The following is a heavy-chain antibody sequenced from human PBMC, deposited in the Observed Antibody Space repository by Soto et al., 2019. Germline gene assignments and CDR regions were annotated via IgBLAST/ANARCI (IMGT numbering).Heavy chain of an antibody. D-gene: IGHD4-17*01. J-gene: IGHJ4*02. CDR1: GFTFSSYS. CDR2: ISSSSSYI. CDR3: VRGSLMTTVSDFDY. Sequence: GGSLRLSCAASGFTFSSYSMNWVRQAPGKGLEWVSSISSSSSYIYYADSVKGRFSISRDNSKNTLYLQMNSLRAEDTAVFYCVRGSLMTTVSDFDYWGQGTPVTSPQ. V-gene: IGHV3-21*01.